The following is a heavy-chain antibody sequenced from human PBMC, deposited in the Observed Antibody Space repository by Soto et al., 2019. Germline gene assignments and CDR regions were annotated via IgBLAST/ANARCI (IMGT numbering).Heavy chain of an antibody. Sequence: EVQLLESGGALVQPGGSLRLSCEASGFTYVKYAMSWVRQAPGKGLEWVSGISGDAGRTFYADSVKGRFTISRDNSKITVYLQMNSLRVEDTAVYYCVKDTVVVINGGDFDYWGQGTLVTVSS. CDR2: ISGDAGRT. V-gene: IGHV3-23*01. D-gene: IGHD3-22*01. CDR1: GFTYVKYA. J-gene: IGHJ4*02. CDR3: VKDTVVVINGGDFDY.